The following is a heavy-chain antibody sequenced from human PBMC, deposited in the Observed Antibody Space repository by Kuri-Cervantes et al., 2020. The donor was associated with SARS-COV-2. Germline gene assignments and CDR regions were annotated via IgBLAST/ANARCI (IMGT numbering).Heavy chain of an antibody. V-gene: IGHV1-69*13. D-gene: IGHD2-2*01. CDR2: IIPFFGTP. CDR1: GGTFTTYG. J-gene: IGHJ4*02. Sequence: SVKVSCKASGGTFTTYGFTWVRQAPGQGLEWMGGIIPFFGTPNYAQKFEGRVTITADESTSTAYMELSSLRFEDTAVYFCARERGSDVVVPAAIRGYFDYWGQGTLVTVSS. CDR3: ARERGSDVVVPAAIRGYFDY.